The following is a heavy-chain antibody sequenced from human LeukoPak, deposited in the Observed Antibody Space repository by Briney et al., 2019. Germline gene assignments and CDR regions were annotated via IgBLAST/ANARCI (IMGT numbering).Heavy chain of an antibody. V-gene: IGHV3-21*01. CDR3: ARDNMGFDY. CDR1: GFTFNRHS. CDR2: IGGDSRNI. Sequence: GGSLRLSCAASGFTFNRHSMNWVRQAPGKGLEWVSFIGGDSRNIYYIDSVKGRFTVSRDNGRNSLYLQMSSLRAEDTAVYYCARDNMGFDYWGQGTLVTVSS. D-gene: IGHD1-26*01. J-gene: IGHJ4*02.